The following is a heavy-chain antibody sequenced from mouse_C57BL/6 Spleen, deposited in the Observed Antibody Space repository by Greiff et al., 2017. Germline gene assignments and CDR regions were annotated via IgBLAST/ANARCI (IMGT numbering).Heavy chain of an antibody. J-gene: IGHJ4*01. CDR2: IYPRSGNT. D-gene: IGHD1-1*01. Sequence: QVQLKESGAELARPGASVKLSCKASGYTFTSYGISWVKQRTGQGLEWIGEIYPRSGNTYYNEKFKGKATLTADKSSSTAYMELRSLTSEDSAVYFCARRRVYGPGLDYWGQGTSVTVSS. CDR1: GYTFTSYG. CDR3: ARRRVYGPGLDY. V-gene: IGHV1-81*01.